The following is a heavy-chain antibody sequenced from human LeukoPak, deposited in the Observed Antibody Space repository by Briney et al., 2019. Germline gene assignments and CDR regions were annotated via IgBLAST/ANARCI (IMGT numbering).Heavy chain of an antibody. V-gene: IGHV1-2*02. CDR2: INPNSGGT. Sequence: ASVKVSCKASGYTFTGYYMHWVRQAPGQGLEWMGWINPNSGGTNYAQKFQGRVTMTRDTSISTAYMELSRLRSDDTAVYYCARDGQRFWSGYYSHYYYMDVWGKGTTVTVSS. CDR1: GYTFTGYY. D-gene: IGHD3-3*01. CDR3: ARDGQRFWSGYYSHYYYMDV. J-gene: IGHJ6*03.